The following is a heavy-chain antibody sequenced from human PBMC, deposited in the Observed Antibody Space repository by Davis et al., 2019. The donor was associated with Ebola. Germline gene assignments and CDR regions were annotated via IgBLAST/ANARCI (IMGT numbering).Heavy chain of an antibody. J-gene: IGHJ4*02. CDR1: GFTFSSYG. CDR3: ACGTHGRVDY. D-gene: IGHD1-26*01. Sequence: PGGSLRLSCAASGFTFSSYGMHWVRQAPGKGLEWVGFIRSDGSNKYYADSVKGRFTISRDNSKNTLYLQVSSLRAEDTAVYYCACGTHGRVDYWGQGTLVTVSS. V-gene: IGHV3-30*02. CDR2: IRSDGSNK.